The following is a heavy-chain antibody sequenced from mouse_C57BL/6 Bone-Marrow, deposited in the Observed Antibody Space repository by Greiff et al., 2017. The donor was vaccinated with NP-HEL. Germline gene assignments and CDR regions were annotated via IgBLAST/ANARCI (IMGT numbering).Heavy chain of an antibody. J-gene: IGHJ4*01. V-gene: IGHV7-3*01. CDR3: ARSIYYDYADDPFYAMDY. CDR2: ISNKANGYTT. D-gene: IGHD2-4*01. Sequence: EVLLVESGGGLVQPGGSLSLSCAASGFTFTDYYMSWVRPTPGKALEWLVFISNKANGYTTESSASVKGWFTISRDNSQSILYLQMNALRAEDSATYYCARSIYYDYADDPFYAMDYWGQGTSVTVSS. CDR1: GFTFTDYY.